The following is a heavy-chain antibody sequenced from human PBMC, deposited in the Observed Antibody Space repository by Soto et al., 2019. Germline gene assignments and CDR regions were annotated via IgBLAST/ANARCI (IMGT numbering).Heavy chain of an antibody. Sequence: SETLSLTCPVSGASISSSTYYWGWIRQPPGKGLEWIGSIYYSGSTYYNPSLKSRVTISVDTSKNQFSLKLSSVTAADTAVYYCARRWGFYDILTGYYKGAFDYWGQGTLVTVSS. D-gene: IGHD3-9*01. J-gene: IGHJ4*02. V-gene: IGHV4-39*01. CDR2: IYYSGST. CDR1: GASISSSTYY. CDR3: ARRWGFYDILTGYYKGAFDY.